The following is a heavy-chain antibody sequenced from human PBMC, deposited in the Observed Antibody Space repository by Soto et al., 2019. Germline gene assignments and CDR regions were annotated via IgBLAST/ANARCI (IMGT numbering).Heavy chain of an antibody. D-gene: IGHD2-15*01. CDR3: AREGCSGGSCYWDYYGMDV. Sequence: PGGSLSLSCAASGFTFSSYSMNWVRQAPGKGLEWVSSISSSSSYIYYADSVKGRFTISRDNAKNSLYLQMNSLRAEDTAVYYCAREGCSGGSCYWDYYGMDVWGQGTTVTVSS. CDR1: GFTFSSYS. V-gene: IGHV3-21*01. CDR2: ISSSSSYI. J-gene: IGHJ6*02.